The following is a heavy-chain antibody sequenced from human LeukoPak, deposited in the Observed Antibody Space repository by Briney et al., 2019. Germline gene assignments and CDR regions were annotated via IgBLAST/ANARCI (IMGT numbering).Heavy chain of an antibody. CDR1: GFTVSSNY. CDR2: IYSGGST. D-gene: IGHD3-10*01. CDR3: TTERGNY. V-gene: IGHV3-66*01. J-gene: IGHJ4*02. Sequence: GGSLRLSCAASGFTVSSNYMSWVRQAPGKGLEWVSVIYSGGSTYYADSVKGRFTISRDDSKNTLYLQMNSLKTEDTAVFYCTTERGNYWGQGTLVTVSS.